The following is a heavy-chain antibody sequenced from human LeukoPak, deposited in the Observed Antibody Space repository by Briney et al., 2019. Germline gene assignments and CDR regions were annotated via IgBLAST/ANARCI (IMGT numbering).Heavy chain of an antibody. CDR2: INPNSGGT. CDR3: ARGEWELLQALDY. D-gene: IGHD1-26*01. CDR1: GYTFTGYY. V-gene: IGHV1-2*02. J-gene: IGHJ4*02. Sequence: WASVKLSCKASGYTFTGYYMYWVRQAPGQGLEWMGWINPNSGGTNYAQQFQGRVTMTRDKSINTAYMELSSLGSDDTAVYYCARGEWELLQALDYWGQGTLVTVSS.